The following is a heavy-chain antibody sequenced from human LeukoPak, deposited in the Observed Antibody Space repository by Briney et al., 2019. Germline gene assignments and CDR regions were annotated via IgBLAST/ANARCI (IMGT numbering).Heavy chain of an antibody. CDR2: IYSNGGRT. D-gene: IGHD5-24*01. Sequence: GGSLRLSCAASGFTVSSNFMSWVRQAPGKGLEWVSVIYSNGGRTTYADSVKGRFIISRDNSKNTLYLQMNSLRAEDTAVYFCAKGDKMPTWRRTYNRFDPWGQGTLVTVSS. V-gene: IGHV3-66*01. CDR3: AKGDKMPTWRRTYNRFDP. J-gene: IGHJ5*02. CDR1: GFTVSSNF.